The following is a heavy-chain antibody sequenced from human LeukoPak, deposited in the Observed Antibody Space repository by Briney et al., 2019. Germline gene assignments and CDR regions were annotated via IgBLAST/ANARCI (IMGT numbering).Heavy chain of an antibody. CDR2: ITNDGSST. CDR1: GLTFSSHW. J-gene: IGHJ5*02. D-gene: IGHD3-10*01. Sequence: GGSLRLSCAASGLTFSSHWMHWVRQAPGKGLVWVSRITNDGSSTTYADSVKGRFTISRDNAKNSLYLQMNSLRAEDTAVYYCARVLRGSGSYETWGQGTLVTVSS. CDR3: ARVLRGSGSYET. V-gene: IGHV3-74*01.